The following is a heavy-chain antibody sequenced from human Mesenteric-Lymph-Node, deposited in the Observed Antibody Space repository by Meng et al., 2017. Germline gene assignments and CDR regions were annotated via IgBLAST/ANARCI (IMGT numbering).Heavy chain of an antibody. J-gene: IGHJ4*02. V-gene: IGHV1-18*01. Sequence: QVRLVQAGAEVKKPGASVKVSCKASGYTFTSYGISWVRQAPGQGLEWMGWISAYNGNTNYAQKLQGRVTMTTDTSTTTAYMELRSLRSDDTAVYYCAVGFGGNGFGYFNYWGQGTLVTVSS. CDR2: ISAYNGNT. CDR1: GYTFTSYG. CDR3: AVGFGGNGFGYFNY. D-gene: IGHD4-23*01.